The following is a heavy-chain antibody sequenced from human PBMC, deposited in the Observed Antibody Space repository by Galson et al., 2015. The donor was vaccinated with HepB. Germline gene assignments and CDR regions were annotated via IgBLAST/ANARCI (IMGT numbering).Heavy chain of an antibody. CDR2: IWYDGSNK. V-gene: IGHV3-33*08. J-gene: IGHJ4*02. D-gene: IGHD3-22*01. Sequence: SLRLSCAASGFTFSSYGMHWVRQAPGKGLEWVAVIWYDGSNKYYADSVKGRFTISRDNSKNTLYLQMNSLRAEDTAVYYCAREIRDYYDSSGPALDYWGKGTLVTVSS. CDR3: AREIRDYYDSSGPALDY. CDR1: GFTFSSYG.